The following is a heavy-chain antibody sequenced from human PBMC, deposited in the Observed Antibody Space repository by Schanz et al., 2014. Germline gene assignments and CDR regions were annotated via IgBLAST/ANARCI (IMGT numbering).Heavy chain of an antibody. CDR1: GYSLIHLT. Sequence: VHLVQSGAEVKEPGASVKVSCKVSGYSLIHLTLYWVRQAHGKGLEWLGGFERVDSEPIYAPRFQGRVTMTKDSSTDTAYLEVTGLRSEDTAIYFCSTSGEDLEPTPNYWGQGTRITVSS. CDR2: FERVDSEP. CDR3: STSGEDLEPTPNY. V-gene: IGHV1-24*01. D-gene: IGHD1-26*01. J-gene: IGHJ4*02.